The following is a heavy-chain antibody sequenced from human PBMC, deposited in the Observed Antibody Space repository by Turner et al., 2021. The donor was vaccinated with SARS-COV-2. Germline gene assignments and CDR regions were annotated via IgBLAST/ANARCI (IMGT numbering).Heavy chain of an antibody. CDR2: INHSGSN. V-gene: IGHV4-34*01. CDR1: GGSFIGYY. Sequence: QVQLQQWGAGLLKPSETLSLTCAVYGGSFIGYYWSWIRQPPGKGLEWSGEINHSGSNNYNPSLKSRVTRAVDTSKNQFSLKLSSVTAADTAVYYCARVWVRWWYFDLWGRGTLVTVSS. CDR3: ARVWVRWWYFDL. D-gene: IGHD7-27*01. J-gene: IGHJ2*01.